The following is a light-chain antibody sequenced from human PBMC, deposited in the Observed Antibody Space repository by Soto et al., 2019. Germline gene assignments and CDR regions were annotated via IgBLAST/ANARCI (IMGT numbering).Light chain of an antibody. CDR3: QQYNNWPRAT. V-gene: IGKV3-15*01. Sequence: IVLTPSRASLSVSPGERASLSCRASQSIRRSLAWYQQKPGQAPRLLISDASTRATGIPARFSGSGSGTEFTLTICSLQTEDFGVYYCQQYNNWPRATFGGGTKVDI. CDR2: DAS. CDR1: QSIRRS. J-gene: IGKJ4*01.